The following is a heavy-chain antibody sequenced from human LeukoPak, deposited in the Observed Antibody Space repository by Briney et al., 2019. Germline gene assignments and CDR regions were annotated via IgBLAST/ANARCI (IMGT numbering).Heavy chain of an antibody. D-gene: IGHD5-24*01. Sequence: GGSLRLSCAASGFTFSSYGIHWVRQAPGKGLEWVAHIRSGGDNIHYVDSVRGRFTISRDNAKKSLYLQMNSLRAEDTAVYYCVRDVQFAFDIWGQGTMVTVSS. CDR3: VRDVQFAFDI. J-gene: IGHJ3*02. CDR2: IRSGGDNI. CDR1: GFTFSSYG. V-gene: IGHV3-48*01.